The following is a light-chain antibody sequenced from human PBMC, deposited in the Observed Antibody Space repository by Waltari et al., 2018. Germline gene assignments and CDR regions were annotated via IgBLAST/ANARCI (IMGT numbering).Light chain of an antibody. J-gene: IGLJ2*01. V-gene: IGLV2-23*02. CDR1: SSDVGSYDL. Sequence: SALTQPASVSASPGQSIPTSCTGSSSDVGSYDLVAWYQQHPGKAPHLLIYEVDKRPSGVSYRFSGSKSGNAASLTISGLQAEDEAHYFCSSYTYGGPWVFGGGTLLTVL. CDR3: SSYTYGGPWV. CDR2: EVD.